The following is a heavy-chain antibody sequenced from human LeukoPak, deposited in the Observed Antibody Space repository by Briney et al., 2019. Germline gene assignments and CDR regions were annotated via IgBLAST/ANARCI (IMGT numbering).Heavy chain of an antibody. CDR1: GGSISSYY. V-gene: IGHV4-59*01. CDR3: AREHCSSTSCYLNWFDP. D-gene: IGHD2-2*01. J-gene: IGHJ5*02. Sequence: SETLSLTCTVSGGSISSYYWSWIRQPPGKGLEWIGYIYYSGSTNYNPSLKSRVTISVDTSKNQFSLKLSSVTAADTAVYYCAREHCSSTSCYLNWFDPWGQGTLVTVSS. CDR2: IYYSGST.